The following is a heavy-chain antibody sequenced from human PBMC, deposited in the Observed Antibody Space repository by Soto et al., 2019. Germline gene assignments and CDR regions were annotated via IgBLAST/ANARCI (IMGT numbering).Heavy chain of an antibody. CDR2: IFYSGTT. V-gene: IGHV4-30-4*01. CDR1: GDSISSADYY. Sequence: SETLSLTCTVSGDSISSADYYWSWIRQTPGKGLEWIGHIFYSGTTYYNPSLKSRLTISVDTSKNHFSLRLTSVTAADTAVYYCARVKATLYRHYYFDYWGQGTPVTVSS. D-gene: IGHD5-12*01. CDR3: ARVKATLYRHYYFDY. J-gene: IGHJ4*02.